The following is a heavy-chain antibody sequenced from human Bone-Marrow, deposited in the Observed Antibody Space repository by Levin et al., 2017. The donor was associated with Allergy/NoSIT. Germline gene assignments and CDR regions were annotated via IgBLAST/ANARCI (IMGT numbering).Heavy chain of an antibody. Sequence: GESLKISCKASGYTFTTYGLTWVRQAPGQGLEWMGWVSAYSGNTNYALTLQDRVTMTTDTATNTAYMELTSLRSEDTAIYYCARGHFPYYYYGMDVWGQGTTVVVSS. J-gene: IGHJ6*02. CDR3: ARGHFPYYYYGMDV. V-gene: IGHV1-18*01. CDR1: GYTFTTYG. CDR2: VSAYSGNT.